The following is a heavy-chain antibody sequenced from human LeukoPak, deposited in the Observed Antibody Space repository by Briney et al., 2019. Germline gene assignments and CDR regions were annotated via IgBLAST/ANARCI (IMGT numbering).Heavy chain of an antibody. J-gene: IGHJ3*02. CDR3: ARDGVVRGVIGTDAFDI. CDR1: GFTFSSYS. D-gene: IGHD3-10*01. V-gene: IGHV3-48*04. Sequence: PGGSLRLSCAASGFTFSSYSMNWVRQAPGKGLEWVSYISSSSSTIYYADSVKGRFTISRDNAKNSLYLQMNSLRAEDTAVYYCARDGVVRGVIGTDAFDIWGQGTMVTVSS. CDR2: ISSSSSTI.